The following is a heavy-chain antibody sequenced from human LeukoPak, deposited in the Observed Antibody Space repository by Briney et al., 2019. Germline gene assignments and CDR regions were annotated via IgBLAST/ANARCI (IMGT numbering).Heavy chain of an antibody. CDR2: IYYSGST. Sequence: SETLSLTCTVSGGSISSSSYYWGWIRQPPGKGLEWIGSIYYSGSTYYNPSLKSRVTISVDTSKNQFSLKLSSVTAADTAVYYCARSWGSGSPADYWGQGTLVTVSS. V-gene: IGHV4-39*01. CDR1: GGSISSSSYY. CDR3: ARSWGSGSPADY. J-gene: IGHJ4*02. D-gene: IGHD1-26*01.